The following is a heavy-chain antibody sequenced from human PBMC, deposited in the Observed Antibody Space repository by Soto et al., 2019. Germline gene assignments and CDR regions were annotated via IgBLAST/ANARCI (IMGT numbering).Heavy chain of an antibody. CDR1: GFSFSSFA. Sequence: EVLLLESGGGLVQPGGSLRLSCEASGFSFSSFAMNWVRQAPGKGLEWVSAIGDSGASTYYADSVKGRFTISRDNSRNTLYLQLNSLRAESMAVYYCAKGVELDVWGNGTTVTGSS. CDR3: AKGVELDV. V-gene: IGHV3-23*01. D-gene: IGHD1-26*01. J-gene: IGHJ6*04. CDR2: IGDSGAST.